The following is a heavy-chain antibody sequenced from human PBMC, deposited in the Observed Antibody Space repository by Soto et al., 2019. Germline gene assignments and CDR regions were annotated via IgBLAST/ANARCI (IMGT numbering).Heavy chain of an antibody. CDR1: GGSINSGTYY. Sequence: QLQRQESGPGLVKPSETLSLTCTVSGGSINSGTYYWGWIRQPPGKGLEWIGSIYNTGSTYYSPSLKRRVTVSIDTPNNRFSLRLSSVTAADTAVYYCVKHGFQYHMDVWGRGTPVTVSS. D-gene: IGHD3-10*01. CDR3: VKHGFQYHMDV. CDR2: IYNTGST. V-gene: IGHV4-39*01. J-gene: IGHJ6*03.